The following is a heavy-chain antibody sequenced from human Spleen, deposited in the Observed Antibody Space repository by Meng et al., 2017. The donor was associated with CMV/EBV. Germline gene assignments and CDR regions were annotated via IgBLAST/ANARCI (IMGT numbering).Heavy chain of an antibody. D-gene: IGHD3-16*01. V-gene: IGHV3-21*01. CDR1: GFTFSSYA. Sequence: GESLKISCAASGFTFSSYAMSWVRQAPGKGLEWVSSISSSSSYIYYADSVKGRFTISRDNAKNSLYLQMNSLRAEDTAVYYCARGGRLGYYYGMDVWGQGTTVTVSS. CDR2: ISSSSSYI. CDR3: ARGGRLGYYYGMDV. J-gene: IGHJ6*02.